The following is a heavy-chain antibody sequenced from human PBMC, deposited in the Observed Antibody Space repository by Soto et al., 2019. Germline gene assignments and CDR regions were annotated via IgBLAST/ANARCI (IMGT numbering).Heavy chain of an antibody. Sequence: QLQLQESGPGLVKPSETLSLTCTVSGGSISSSSYSWGWIRQPPGKGLEWIGSIYYSGSTYYNPSLKIRVTISVDTSKNQFSLKLSSVTAADTAVYYCARHGKALTVTLDYWGQGTLVTVSS. V-gene: IGHV4-39*01. J-gene: IGHJ4*02. CDR1: GGSISSSSYS. CDR3: ARHGKALTVTLDY. CDR2: IYYSGST. D-gene: IGHD4-17*01.